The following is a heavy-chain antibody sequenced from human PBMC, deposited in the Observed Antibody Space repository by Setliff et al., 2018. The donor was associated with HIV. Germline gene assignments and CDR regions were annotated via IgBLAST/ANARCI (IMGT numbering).Heavy chain of an antibody. J-gene: IGHJ2*01. Sequence: SETLSLTCNVSGDSISGHSWTWIRQPPGKGLERIGSIDYSGRTDKKPSLKSRLRISIDTSKNHFYVNLFSVTAADTAIYYCARVVYDSGGFFTTAGPLYLDLWGRGTLVTVSS. CDR1: GDSISGHS. D-gene: IGHD3-22*01. CDR2: IDYSGRT. CDR3: ARVVYDSGGFFTTAGPLYLDL. V-gene: IGHV4-59*11.